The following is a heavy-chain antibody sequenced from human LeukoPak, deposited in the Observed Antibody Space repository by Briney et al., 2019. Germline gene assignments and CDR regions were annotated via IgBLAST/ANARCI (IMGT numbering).Heavy chain of an antibody. V-gene: IGHV1-18*01. CDR1: GYTFTSYG. CDR2: ISAYNGNT. CDR3: ASTRGYSNSSGYYYYGMDV. J-gene: IGHJ6*02. D-gene: IGHD6-6*01. Sequence: ASVKVSCKASGYTFTSYGISWVRQAPGQGLEWMGWISAYNGNTNYAQKLQGRVTMTTDTSTSTAYMELRSLRSDDTAVYYCASTRGYSNSSGYYYYGMDVWGQGTTVTVSS.